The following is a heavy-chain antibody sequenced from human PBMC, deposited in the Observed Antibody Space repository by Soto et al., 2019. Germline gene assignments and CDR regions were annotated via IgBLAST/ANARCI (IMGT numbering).Heavy chain of an antibody. CDR3: ARSTYYDILTGTAPYYYYMDV. CDR2: IIPIFGTA. CDR1: GGTFSSYS. V-gene: IGHV1-69*13. D-gene: IGHD3-9*01. J-gene: IGHJ6*03. Sequence: SVKVSCKASGGTFSSYSISWVRQAPGQGLEWMGGIIPIFGTANYAQKFQGRVTITADESTSTAYMELSSLRSDDTAVYYCARSTYYDILTGTAPYYYYMDVWGKGTTVTVSS.